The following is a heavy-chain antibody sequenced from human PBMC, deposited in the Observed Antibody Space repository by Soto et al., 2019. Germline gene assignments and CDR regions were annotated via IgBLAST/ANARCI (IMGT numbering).Heavy chain of an antibody. CDR2: ISYDGSNK. CDR3: VALGGVWSGYYAQETNYYYCGMDV. V-gene: IGHV3-30-3*01. Sequence: QVQLVESGGGVVQPGRSLRLSCAASGFTFSSYAMHWVRQAPGKGLEWVAVISYDGSNKYYADSVKGRFTISRDNAKNTLYLQMNSLRAEDTAVYYCVALGGVWSGYYAQETNYYYCGMDVWGQGTTVTVSS. J-gene: IGHJ6*02. CDR1: GFTFSSYA. D-gene: IGHD3-3*01.